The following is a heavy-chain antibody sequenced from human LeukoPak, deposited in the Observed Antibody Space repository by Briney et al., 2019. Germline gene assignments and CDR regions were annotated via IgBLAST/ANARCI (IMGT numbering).Heavy chain of an antibody. J-gene: IGHJ4*02. CDR3: ARVASLGVAVVPDTSDY. CDR1: GRSFSGYY. V-gene: IGHV4-34*01. D-gene: IGHD2-2*01. Sequence: PPEILSLTCVVYGRSFSGYYWSWIRQPPREGLEWIGEINHSGSTNYNPSLKSRVTISVDTSKNQFSLKLSSVTAADTAVYYCARVASLGVAVVPDTSDYWGQGTLVTVSS. CDR2: INHSGST.